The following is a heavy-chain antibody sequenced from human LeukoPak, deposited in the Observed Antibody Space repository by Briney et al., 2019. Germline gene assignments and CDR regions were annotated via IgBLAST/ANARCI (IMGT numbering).Heavy chain of an antibody. CDR1: GFTFSDYY. J-gene: IGHJ4*02. CDR2: INHSGST. V-gene: IGHV4-34*01. CDR3: ARGLARYGDYGLDY. D-gene: IGHD4-17*01. Sequence: GSLRLSCAASGFTFSDYYMTWIRQAPGKGLEWIGEINHSGSTNYNPSLKSRVTISVDTSKNQFSLKLSSVTAADTAVYYCARGLARYGDYGLDYWGQGTLVTVSS.